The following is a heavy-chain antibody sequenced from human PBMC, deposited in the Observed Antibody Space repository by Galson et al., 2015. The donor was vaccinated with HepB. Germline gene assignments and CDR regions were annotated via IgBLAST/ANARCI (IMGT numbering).Heavy chain of an antibody. J-gene: IGHJ3*02. D-gene: IGHD3-22*01. V-gene: IGHV1-69*06. CDR1: GGSFNTYA. CDR2: IIPSFDTP. Sequence: SVKVSCKASGGSFNTYAITWLRQAPGQGLEWMGGIIPSFDTPIYAQKFQDRVTITADKSTRTAYMELGSLTSEDTALYYCASARTHYYDTSGYSGALDIWGQGTMVTVSS. CDR3: ASARTHYYDTSGYSGALDI.